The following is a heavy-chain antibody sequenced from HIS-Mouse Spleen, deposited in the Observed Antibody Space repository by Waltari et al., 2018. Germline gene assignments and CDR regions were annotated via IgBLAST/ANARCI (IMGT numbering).Heavy chain of an antibody. V-gene: IGHV4-38-2*02. CDR3: ARADDFWSGSFDY. CDR1: GYSISSGYY. J-gene: IGHJ4*02. Sequence: QVQLQESGPGLVKPSETLSLTCTVSGYSISSGYYCGWRRQPPGKGLEWIGSIYHSGSTYYNPSLKSRVTISVDTSKNQFSLKLSSVTAADTAVYYCARADDFWSGSFDYWGQGTLVTVSS. D-gene: IGHD3-3*01. CDR2: IYHSGST.